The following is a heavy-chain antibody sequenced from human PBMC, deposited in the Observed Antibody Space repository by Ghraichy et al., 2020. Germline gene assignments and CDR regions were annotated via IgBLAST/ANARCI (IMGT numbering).Heavy chain of an antibody. CDR1: GGSISSINY. Sequence: SETLSLTCAVSGGSISSINYWSWVRQPPGKGLEWIGEIYHSGSTNYSPSLKSRVSLSVDRAKNQFSLNLSSVTAADTAVYYCARGSSDGWPAFDCWGQGTLVTVSS. V-gene: IGHV4-4*02. CDR2: IYHSGST. J-gene: IGHJ4*02. D-gene: IGHD5-24*01. CDR3: ARGSSDGWPAFDC.